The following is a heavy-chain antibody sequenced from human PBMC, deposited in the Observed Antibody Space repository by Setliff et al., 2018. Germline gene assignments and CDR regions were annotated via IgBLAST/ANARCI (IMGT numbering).Heavy chain of an antibody. J-gene: IGHJ4*02. CDR1: GGSFTTYC. V-gene: IGHV4-59*01. D-gene: IGHD3-22*01. CDR3: AREYYYARSRNFDY. Sequence: PSETLSLTCTVSGGSFTTYCWSWIRQSPGKGLEWIGYIYYSGSTNYNPSLKSRVSISVDTSKNQFSLRLTSVTAADTAVYYCAREYYYARSRNFDYWGQGTLVTVSS. CDR2: IYYSGST.